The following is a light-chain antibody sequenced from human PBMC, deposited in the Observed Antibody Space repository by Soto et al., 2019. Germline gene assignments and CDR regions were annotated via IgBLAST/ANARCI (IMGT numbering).Light chain of an antibody. V-gene: IGKV1-8*01. Sequence: AIRMAQSPSSFSASTGDRVTITCRASQGISSYLAWYQQKPGKAPKLLIYAASTLQSGVPSRFSGSGSGTDFTLTISCLQSEDFATYYCQQYYSYSPITFVQGTRLESK. CDR3: QQYYSYSPIT. CDR1: QGISSY. CDR2: AAS. J-gene: IGKJ5*01.